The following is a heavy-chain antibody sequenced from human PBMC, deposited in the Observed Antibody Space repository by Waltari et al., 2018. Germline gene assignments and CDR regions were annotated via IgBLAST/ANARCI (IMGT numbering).Heavy chain of an antibody. V-gene: IGHV1-69*13. CDR3: ARDPSYYDSSGYFDY. D-gene: IGHD3-22*01. Sequence: QVQLVQSGAEVKKPGSSVKVSCKASGGTFSSYAISWVRQAPGQGLEWMGRIIPIFGTANYAQKFQGRVTITADKSTSTAYMERSSLRSEDTAVYYCARDPSYYDSSGYFDYWGQGTLVTVSS. CDR2: IIPIFGTA. CDR1: GGTFSSYA. J-gene: IGHJ4*02.